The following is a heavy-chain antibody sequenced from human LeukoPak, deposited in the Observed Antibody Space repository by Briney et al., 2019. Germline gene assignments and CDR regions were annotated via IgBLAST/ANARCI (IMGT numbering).Heavy chain of an antibody. CDR3: ARAPYHDILTGYYKRRGHFDY. D-gene: IGHD3-9*01. CDR1: GYTFTGYY. CDR2: INPNSGGT. V-gene: IGHV1-2*02. Sequence: ASVKVSCRASGYTFTGYYMHWVRQAPGQGLEWMGWINPNSGGTNYAQKFQGRVTMTRDTSISTAYMELSRLRSDDTAVYYCARAPYHDILTGYYKRRGHFDYWGQGTLVTVSS. J-gene: IGHJ4*02.